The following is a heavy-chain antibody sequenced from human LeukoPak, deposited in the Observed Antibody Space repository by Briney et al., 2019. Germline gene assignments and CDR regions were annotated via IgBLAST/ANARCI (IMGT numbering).Heavy chain of an antibody. J-gene: IGHJ4*02. Sequence: SETLSLTCAVYGGSFSGCYWSWIRQPPGKGLEWIGEINHSGSTNYNPSLKSRVTISVDTSKNQFSLKLSSVTAADTAVYYCARGGVIVVVPAAMGSGFDYWGQGTLVTVSS. CDR3: ARGGVIVVVPAAMGSGFDY. V-gene: IGHV4-34*01. CDR1: GGSFSGCY. CDR2: INHSGST. D-gene: IGHD2-2*01.